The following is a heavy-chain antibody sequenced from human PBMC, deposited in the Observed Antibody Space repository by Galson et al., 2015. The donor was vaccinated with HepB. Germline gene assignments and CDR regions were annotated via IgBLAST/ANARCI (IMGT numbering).Heavy chain of an antibody. J-gene: IGHJ4*02. V-gene: IGHV2-5*02. CDR3: AHTMEVTAFFDY. D-gene: IGHD2-21*02. CDR1: GFSLSTSGVG. CDR2: IYWDDDK. Sequence: PALVKPTQTLTLTCTFSGFSLSTSGVGVGWIRQPPGRALEWLALIYWDDDKRYSPSLKSRLTITKDTSKNQVVLTMTNMDPVDTATYYCAHTMEVTAFFDYWGQGTLVTVSS.